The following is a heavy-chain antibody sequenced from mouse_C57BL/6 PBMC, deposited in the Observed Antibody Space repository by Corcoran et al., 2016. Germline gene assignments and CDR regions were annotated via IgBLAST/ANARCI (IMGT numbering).Heavy chain of an antibody. J-gene: IGHJ4*01. V-gene: IGHV1-26*01. CDR1: GYTFTDYY. CDR2: INPNNGGT. Sequence: EVQLQQSGPELVKPGASVKISCKASGYTFTDYYMNWVKQSHGKSLEWIGDINPNNGGTSYNQKFKGKATLTVDKSSSTAYMELRSLTSEDSAVEYFARGGLWGQGTSVTVSS. CDR3: ARGGL.